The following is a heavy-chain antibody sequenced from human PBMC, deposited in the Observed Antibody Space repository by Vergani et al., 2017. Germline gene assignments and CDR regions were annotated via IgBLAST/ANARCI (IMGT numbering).Heavy chain of an antibody. CDR3: ASKRGACRAAYCHSYDF. V-gene: IGHV4-39*01. J-gene: IGHJ4*02. D-gene: IGHD2-15*01. CDR2: MDYSGST. CDR1: GDSVISTDYN. Sequence: QEQLQESGPGLVKPSETLSLTCTVSGDSVISTDYNWGWIRQPPGKGLEWIGSMDYSGSTSYNPSLESRISISFETPKNQFSLRLTSVTAADTAVYYCASKRGACRAAYCHSYDFWGPGTLVGVSS.